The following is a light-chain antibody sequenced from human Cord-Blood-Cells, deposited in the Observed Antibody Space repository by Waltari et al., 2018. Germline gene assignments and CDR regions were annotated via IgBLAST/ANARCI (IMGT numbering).Light chain of an antibody. Sequence: SYELTRPPSVSVSPGQTASITCSGVKLGDKYACWYQQKPGQSPVLVIYQDSKRPSGIPERFSSSNSGNTATLTISGTQAMDEADYYCQAWDSSTDVVFGGGTKLTVL. V-gene: IGLV3-1*01. CDR1: KLGDKY. J-gene: IGLJ2*01. CDR2: QDS. CDR3: QAWDSSTDVV.